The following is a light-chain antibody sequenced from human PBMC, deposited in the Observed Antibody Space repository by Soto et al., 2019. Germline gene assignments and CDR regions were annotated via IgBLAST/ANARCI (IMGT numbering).Light chain of an antibody. CDR1: QSLLQSNGYNY. CDR2: FGS. Sequence: DLVMTQSPLSLPVTPGEPASISCSSSQSLLQSNGYNYLDWYLQKPGQSPQLLSYFGSYRASGVPDRFSGSGSGTDFKLKIRRVEAEDVGVYYCMQAQQTPPTFGQGTKVEIK. V-gene: IGKV2-28*01. J-gene: IGKJ1*01. CDR3: MQAQQTPPT.